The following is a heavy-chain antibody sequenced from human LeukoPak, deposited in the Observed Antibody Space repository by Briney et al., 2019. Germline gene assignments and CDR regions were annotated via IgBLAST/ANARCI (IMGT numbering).Heavy chain of an antibody. J-gene: IGHJ6*02. Sequence: PSETLSLTCTVSGYSISSGYYWGWIRQPPGKGLEWIGSIYHSGSTYYNPSLKSRVTISVDTSKNQFSLKLSSVTAADTAVYYCARLTYYDSRFYGMDVWGQGTTVTVSS. V-gene: IGHV4-38-2*02. CDR1: GYSISSGYY. CDR3: ARLTYYDSRFYGMDV. CDR2: IYHSGST. D-gene: IGHD3-22*01.